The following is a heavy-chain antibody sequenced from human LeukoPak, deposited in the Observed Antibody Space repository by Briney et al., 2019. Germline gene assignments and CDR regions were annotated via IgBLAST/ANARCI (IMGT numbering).Heavy chain of an antibody. CDR2: ISGSGGST. CDR3: AKGPYYYGSGCYTDY. Sequence: GGSLRLSCAASGFTFSSYAMSWVRQAPGKGLEWVSAISGSGGSTYYADSVKGRFTISRDNSKNTLYLQMNSLGAEDTAVYYCAKGPYYYGSGCYTDYWGQGTLVTVSS. J-gene: IGHJ4*02. D-gene: IGHD3-10*01. V-gene: IGHV3-23*01. CDR1: GFTFSSYA.